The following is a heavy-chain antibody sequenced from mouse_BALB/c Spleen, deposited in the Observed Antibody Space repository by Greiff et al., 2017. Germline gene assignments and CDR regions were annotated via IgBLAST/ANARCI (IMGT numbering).Heavy chain of an antibody. CDR1: GYTFTDYN. D-gene: IGHD1-1*01. V-gene: IGHV1-18*01. J-gene: IGHJ2*01. CDR3: ARRAPYYGSSFDC. Sequence: EVQLQQFGAELVKPGASVKISCKASGYTFTDYNMDWVKQRHGKSLEWIGDINPNYDSTNYNQKFTGKATFTVDKSASTVYMELRSLTSEDTAVYYCARRAPYYGSSFDCWGKGTTLTVS. CDR2: INPNYDST.